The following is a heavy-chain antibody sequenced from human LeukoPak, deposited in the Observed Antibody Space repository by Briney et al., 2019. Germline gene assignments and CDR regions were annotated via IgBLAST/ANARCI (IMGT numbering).Heavy chain of an antibody. CDR3: ARAKGGTARAYDAFDI. CDR2: IYYSGST. CDR1: GGSISSYY. V-gene: IGHV4-59*01. D-gene: IGHD1-26*01. J-gene: IGHJ3*02. Sequence: PSETLSLTCTVSGGSISSYYWNWIRQPPGKGLEWIGYIYYSGSTNYNPSLKSRVTISVDTPKNQFSLKLNSVTAADTAVYYCARAKGGTARAYDAFDIWGQGTMVTVSS.